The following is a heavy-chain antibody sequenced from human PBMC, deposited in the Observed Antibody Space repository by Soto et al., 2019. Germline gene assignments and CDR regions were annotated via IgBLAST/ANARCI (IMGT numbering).Heavy chain of an antibody. V-gene: IGHV3-48*02. J-gene: IGHJ6*02. CDR2: IGRSSDSI. CDR3: PSVRATPLYGMDV. D-gene: IGHD3-10*01. Sequence: EGQLVESGGGLVQPGESLRLSCAASGFTFTGYGLNWVRQAPGKGLEWISSIGRSSDSIYYADSVKGRFTISRDNAKDSLYLQMNSLRDEDTALYYCPSVRATPLYGMDVWGQGTTVTVSS. CDR1: GFTFTGYG.